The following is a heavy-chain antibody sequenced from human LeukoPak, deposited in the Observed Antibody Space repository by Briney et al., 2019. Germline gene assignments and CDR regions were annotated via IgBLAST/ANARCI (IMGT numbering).Heavy chain of an antibody. CDR3: ARGGYYHAFDY. J-gene: IGHJ4*02. CDR1: GFTFSSYS. Sequence: GGSLRLSCAASGFTFSSYSMNWVRQAPGKGLEWVSYISSSSSTIYYADSVKGQFTISRDNAKNSLYLQMNSLRAEDTAVYYCARGGYYHAFDYWGQGTLVTVSS. V-gene: IGHV3-48*04. CDR2: ISSSSSTI. D-gene: IGHD3-10*01.